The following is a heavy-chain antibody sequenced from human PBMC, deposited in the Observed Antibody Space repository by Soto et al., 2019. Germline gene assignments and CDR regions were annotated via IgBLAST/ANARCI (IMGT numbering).Heavy chain of an antibody. J-gene: IGHJ3*02. V-gene: IGHV3-23*01. Sequence: GESLKISCAASGFTFSSYAMSWVRQAPGKGLEWVSAISGSGGSTYYADSVKGRFTISRDNSKNTLYLQMNSLRDEDTAVYNCAKESIGYYEHGALDIWAQETMVNVSS. CDR3: AKESIGYYEHGALDI. CDR1: GFTFSSYA. D-gene: IGHD3-22*01. CDR2: ISGSGGST.